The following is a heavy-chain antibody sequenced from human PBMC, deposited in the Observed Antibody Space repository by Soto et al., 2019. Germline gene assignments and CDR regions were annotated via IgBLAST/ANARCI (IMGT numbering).Heavy chain of an antibody. J-gene: IGHJ4*02. CDR3: ARARYDILTGYYTNFDC. Sequence: ASVKVSCKASGYTFTSYGISWVRQAPGQGLEWMGWISAYNGNTNYAQKLQGRVTMTTDTSTSTAYMELRSLRSGDTAVYYCARARYDILTGYYTNFDCWGQGTVVTVSS. D-gene: IGHD3-9*01. V-gene: IGHV1-18*01. CDR1: GYTFTSYG. CDR2: ISAYNGNT.